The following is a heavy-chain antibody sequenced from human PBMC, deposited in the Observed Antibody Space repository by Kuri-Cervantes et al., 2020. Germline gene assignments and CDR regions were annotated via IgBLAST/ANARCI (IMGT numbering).Heavy chain of an antibody. CDR2: ISYDGSNQ. D-gene: IGHD6-19*01. CDR1: GFTFSNYA. J-gene: IGHJ4*02. V-gene: IGHV3-30*03. CDR3: ARDTSKGSSGWFRIDY. Sequence: LSLTCAASGFTFSNYAMNWVRQAPGKGLEWVAVISYDGSNQYYADSVKGRFTISRDNSKNTLFLHMNSLRAEDTAVYYCARDTSKGSSGWFRIDYWGQGTLVTVSS.